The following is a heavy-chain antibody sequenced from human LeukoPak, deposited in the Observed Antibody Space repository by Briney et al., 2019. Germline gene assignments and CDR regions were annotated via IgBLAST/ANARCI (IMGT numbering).Heavy chain of an antibody. D-gene: IGHD3-3*01. V-gene: IGHV4-39*01. Sequence: PSETLSLTCTVSGDSINSNSYFWGWIRQPPGKGLEWIGSIYYSGSTYYNPSLKSRVTISVDMSKNQFSLRLTSLTAADTAVYYCARVPYEGDAFDIWGQGTMVTVSS. CDR2: IYYSGST. CDR3: ARVPYEGDAFDI. CDR1: GDSINSNSYF. J-gene: IGHJ3*02.